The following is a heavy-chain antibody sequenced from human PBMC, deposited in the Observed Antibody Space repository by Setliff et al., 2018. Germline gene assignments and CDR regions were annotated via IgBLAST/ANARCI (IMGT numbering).Heavy chain of an antibody. CDR1: GFNSSDYY. CDR3: RLWFRELLRDY. CDR2: I. D-gene: IGHD3-10*01. V-gene: IGHV3-11*01. J-gene: IGHJ4*02. Sequence: GGSLRLSCAASGFNSSDYYTNWIRQAPGKGLQYTSFIMYADSLKGRFTISWDNAKYSLYVQMNSLRVEHTAVYFSRLWFRELLRDYWGQGTLVTVSS.